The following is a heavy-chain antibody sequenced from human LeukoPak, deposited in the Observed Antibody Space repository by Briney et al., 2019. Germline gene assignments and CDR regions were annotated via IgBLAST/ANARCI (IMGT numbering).Heavy chain of an antibody. Sequence: PSVTLSLTCTVSGGSISSHYWSWIRQPPGKGLEWIGYIYYSGSTNYNPSLKSRVTISVDTSKNQFSLKLSSVTAADTAVYYCARGGVEPALNDYWGQGTLVTVSS. CDR1: GGSISSHY. J-gene: IGHJ4*02. D-gene: IGHD2-2*01. CDR2: IYYSGST. V-gene: IGHV4-59*11. CDR3: ARGGVEPALNDY.